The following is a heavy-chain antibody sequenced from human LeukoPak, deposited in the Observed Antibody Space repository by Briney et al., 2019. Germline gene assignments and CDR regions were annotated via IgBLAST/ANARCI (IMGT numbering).Heavy chain of an antibody. CDR1: GGSVSSNSSA. V-gene: IGHV6-1*01. D-gene: IGHD6-13*01. Sequence: SQALSHTCAISGGSVSSNSSAWNGIRQSPSRGLEWRGRTYYRYKWYDDYAVSVKSRIIINPDTSKNQFSLQLNSVTPEDTAVYYCAREIAAAGIFWFDPWGQGTLVTVSS. CDR3: AREIAAAGIFWFDP. CDR2: TYYRYKWYD. J-gene: IGHJ5*02.